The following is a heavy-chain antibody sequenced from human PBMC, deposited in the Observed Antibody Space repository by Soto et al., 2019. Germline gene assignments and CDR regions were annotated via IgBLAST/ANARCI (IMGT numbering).Heavy chain of an antibody. CDR1: GGSISSYY. J-gene: IGHJ6*03. Sequence: QVQLQESGPGLVKPSETLSLTCTVSGGSISSYYWSWIRQPPGKGLEWIGYIYYSGSTNYNPSRKSRVTISVDTSKSQVSLKLSSVTAADTAVYYCARGIGAIQRYGDYRDYYYYMDVWGKGTTVTVSS. CDR2: IYYSGST. D-gene: IGHD4-17*01. V-gene: IGHV4-59*01. CDR3: ARGIGAIQRYGDYRDYYYYMDV.